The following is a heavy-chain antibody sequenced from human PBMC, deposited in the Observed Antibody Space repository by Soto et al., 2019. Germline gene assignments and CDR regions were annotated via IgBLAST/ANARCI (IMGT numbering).Heavy chain of an antibody. CDR2: IYYSGST. D-gene: IGHD5-18*01. J-gene: IGHJ4*02. Sequence: QVQLQESGPGLVKPSQTLSLTCTVSGGSISSGGYYWSWIRQHPGKGLEWIGDIYYSGSTYYNPSLKSRVNISVDTSKNQFALKLSSVTAADTAVYYCARSGYSYGPNPLLYWGQGTLVTVSS. CDR3: ARSGYSYGPNPLLY. V-gene: IGHV4-31*03. CDR1: GGSISSGGYY.